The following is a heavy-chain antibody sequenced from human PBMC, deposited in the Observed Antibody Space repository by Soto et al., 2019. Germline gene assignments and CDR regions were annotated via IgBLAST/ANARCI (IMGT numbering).Heavy chain of an antibody. D-gene: IGHD2-15*01. V-gene: IGHV1-8*01. CDR3: ARGQQLLLNSDAFDI. Sequence: GASVKVSCKASGYTFTNYDINWVRQATGQGLEWMGWMNPNSGNTGYAQKLQGRVTMTRNTSISTAYMELSSLRSEDTAVYYCARGQQLLLNSDAFDIWGQGTMVTVSS. J-gene: IGHJ3*02. CDR2: MNPNSGNT. CDR1: GYTFTNYD.